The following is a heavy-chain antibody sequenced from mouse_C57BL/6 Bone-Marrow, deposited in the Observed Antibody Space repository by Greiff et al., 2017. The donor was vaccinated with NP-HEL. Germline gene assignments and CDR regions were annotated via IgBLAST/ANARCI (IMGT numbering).Heavy chain of an antibody. CDR2: ISSGSSTI. Sequence: EVMLVESGGGLVKPGGSLKLSCAASGFTFSDYGMHWVRQAPEKGLEWVAYISSGSSTIYYADTVKGRFTISRDNAKNTLFLQMTSLRSEDTAMYYCAKDLPGAMDYWGQGTSVTVSS. D-gene: IGHD5-1*01. CDR1: GFTFSDYG. V-gene: IGHV5-17*01. CDR3: AKDLPGAMDY. J-gene: IGHJ4*01.